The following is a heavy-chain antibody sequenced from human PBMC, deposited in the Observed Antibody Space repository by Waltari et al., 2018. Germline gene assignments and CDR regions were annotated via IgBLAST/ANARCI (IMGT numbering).Heavy chain of an antibody. D-gene: IGHD3-10*01. CDR1: GGSISSYY. CDR3: ASTPSIYGSGSYYFQFDY. Sequence: QVQLQESGPGLVKPSETLSLTCTVSGGSISSYYWTWIRPPAGKGLEWIGRIYTSGSTNYNPSLKSRVTMSVDTSKNQFSLKLSSVTAADTAVYYCASTPSIYGSGSYYFQFDYWGQGTLVTVSS. V-gene: IGHV4-4*07. CDR2: IYTSGST. J-gene: IGHJ4*02.